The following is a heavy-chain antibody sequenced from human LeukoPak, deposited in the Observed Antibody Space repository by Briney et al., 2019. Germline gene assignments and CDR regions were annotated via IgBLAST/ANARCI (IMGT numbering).Heavy chain of an antibody. D-gene: IGHD3-22*01. CDR1: GFTFDDYG. CDR2: INWNGGST. V-gene: IGHV3-20*04. CDR3: ARDRYDSTGYQVDY. Sequence: GGSLRLSCVASGFTFDDYGMSWVRQAPGKGLEWVSGINWNGGSTGYADSVKGRFTISRDNAKNSLYLQMNSLRAEDTALYYCARDRYDSTGYQVDYWGHGTLVTVSS. J-gene: IGHJ4*01.